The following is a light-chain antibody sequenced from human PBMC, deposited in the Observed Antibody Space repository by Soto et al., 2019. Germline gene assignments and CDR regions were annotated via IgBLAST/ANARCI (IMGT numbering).Light chain of an antibody. CDR2: GVS. CDR3: QQYTDWPLT. CDR1: QSVSSN. Sequence: EIVMTQSPATLSVSPGARAPLSCRASQSVSSNLAWYQHNPGQAPRLLIYGVSSRATGVPDRFSGSGSGTDFTLTISRLEPEDFAVYYCQQYTDWPLTFGQGTKVDIK. V-gene: IGKV3D-15*01. J-gene: IGKJ1*01.